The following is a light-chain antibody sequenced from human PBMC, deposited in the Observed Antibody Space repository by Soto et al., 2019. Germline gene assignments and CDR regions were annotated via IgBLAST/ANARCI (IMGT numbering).Light chain of an antibody. Sequence: DIVMTQSPDSLAVSLGDKATINCKSSQNVLYSSNNKNYLAWYQQKPGQPPKLLIYWASTRQSGVPDRFSGSGAGTDFPLTISSLQAEDVAVYFCQPYYNSWTFGQGTKVEIK. CDR2: WAS. J-gene: IGKJ1*01. V-gene: IGKV4-1*01. CDR3: QPYYNSWT. CDR1: QNVLYSSNNKNY.